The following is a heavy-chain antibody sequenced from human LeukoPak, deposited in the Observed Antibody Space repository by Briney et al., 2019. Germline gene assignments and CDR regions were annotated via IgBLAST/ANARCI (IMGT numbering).Heavy chain of an antibody. V-gene: IGHV3-23*01. CDR2: IGSVGHST. D-gene: IGHD3-16*02. CDR1: GFRFSDTA. J-gene: IGHJ3*02. CDR3: AKDIELSI. Sequence: GGSLRLSCAASGFRFSDTAMTWVRQAPGKGLEWVSLIGSVGHSTYYGDSVKGRFTISRDNSKNTLSLQMNSLRVEDTAMYYCAKDIELSILGLGTMVTVSS.